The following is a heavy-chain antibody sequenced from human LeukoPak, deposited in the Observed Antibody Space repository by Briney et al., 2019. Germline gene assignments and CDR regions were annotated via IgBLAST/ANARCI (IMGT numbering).Heavy chain of an antibody. CDR1: GDPISSGGYY. CDR2: IYYSGGA. D-gene: IGHD5-12*01. Sequence: SETLSLTCTVSGDPISSGGYYWGWVRQHPGKGLEWIGYIYYSGGAYYKPFLKSRVSISVDTSKKQFSLKLTSVTAADTALYFCARDYSRGYAWFDPWGQGSVVTVSS. CDR3: ARDYSRGYAWFDP. V-gene: IGHV4-31*03. J-gene: IGHJ5*02.